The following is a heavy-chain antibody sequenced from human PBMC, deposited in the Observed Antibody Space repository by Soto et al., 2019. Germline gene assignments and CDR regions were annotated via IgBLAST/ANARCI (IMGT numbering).Heavy chain of an antibody. CDR2: IKQDGSEK. CDR3: ARDFPKWGDYGSPPFDY. J-gene: IGHJ4*02. D-gene: IGHD4-17*01. Sequence: EVQLVESGGGLVQPGGSLRLSCAASGFTFRNYWMSWVRQAPGKGLEWVANIKQDGSEKYYVDSVKGRFTISRDNAKNSLYLQMNSLRAEDTAVYYCARDFPKWGDYGSPPFDYWGQGTLVTVSS. V-gene: IGHV3-7*05. CDR1: GFTFRNYW.